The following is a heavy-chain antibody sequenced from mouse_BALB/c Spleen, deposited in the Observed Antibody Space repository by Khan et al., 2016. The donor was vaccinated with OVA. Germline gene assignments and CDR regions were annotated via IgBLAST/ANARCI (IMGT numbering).Heavy chain of an antibody. Sequence: EVQLQQSGPEPVRPGTSVKISCKASGYSFTDYMMYWVKQSSGKSLEWLGHINPYYGRSNYNLKFKNKATLTVDRSYSTAYMQLNSLTSEYSAVDCCARAGWVQVLLAYWGQGTLVTVSA. V-gene: IGHV1-39*01. J-gene: IGHJ3*01. CDR3: ARAGWVQVLLAY. CDR1: GYSFTDYM. D-gene: IGHD2-14*01. CDR2: INPYYGRS.